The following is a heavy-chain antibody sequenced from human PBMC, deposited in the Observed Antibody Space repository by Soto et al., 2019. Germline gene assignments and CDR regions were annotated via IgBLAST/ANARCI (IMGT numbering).Heavy chain of an antibody. J-gene: IGHJ6*02. CDR3: ARMKSYYDSSGTPFGYYYYGMDV. Sequence: PXGTLSLTCAVYGGSFSGYYWSWIRQPPGKGLEWIGEINHSGSTNYNPSLKSRVTISVDTSKNQFSLKLSSVTAADTAVYYCARMKSYYDSSGTPFGYYYYGMDVWGQGTTVTVSS. CDR1: GGSFSGYY. CDR2: INHSGST. V-gene: IGHV4-34*01. D-gene: IGHD3-22*01.